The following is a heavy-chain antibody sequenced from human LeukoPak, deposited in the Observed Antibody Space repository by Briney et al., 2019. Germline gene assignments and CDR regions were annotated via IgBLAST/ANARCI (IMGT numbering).Heavy chain of an antibody. J-gene: IGHJ4*02. Sequence: GGSLRLSCAASGFTFSSYSMNWVRQAPGKGLEWVSSISSSSSYRYYADSVKGRFTISRDNAKNSLYLQMNSLRAEDTAVYYCARGRDGYLFFDYWGQGTLVTVSS. CDR2: ISSSSSYR. V-gene: IGHV3-21*01. CDR3: ARGRDGYLFFDY. D-gene: IGHD5-18*01. CDR1: GFTFSSYS.